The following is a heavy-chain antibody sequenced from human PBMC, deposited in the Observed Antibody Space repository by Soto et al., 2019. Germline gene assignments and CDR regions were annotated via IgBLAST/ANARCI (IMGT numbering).Heavy chain of an antibody. Sequence: QVQLQQSGPGLVKPSQTLSLTCVISGDSVSSNSAAWNWIRQSPSRGLEWLGRTYYRSKWHNDYAAAVTTLLTITPDTSPLRLSRQLNSVTPPYTAVHSGATQHSTSSCYSGVEVWGQGTTITVSS. V-gene: IGHV6-1*01. D-gene: IGHD6-6*01. CDR3: ATQHSTSSCYSGVEV. CDR2: TYYRSKWHN. J-gene: IGHJ6*02. CDR1: GDSVSSNSAA.